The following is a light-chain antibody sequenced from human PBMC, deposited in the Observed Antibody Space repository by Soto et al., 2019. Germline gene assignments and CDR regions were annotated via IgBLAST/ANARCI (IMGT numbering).Light chain of an antibody. V-gene: IGLV2-14*01. CDR1: SSDIGAYGY. CDR3: SSYTSTDTHLL. CDR2: EVS. J-gene: IGLJ2*01. Sequence: QSVLTQPASVSGSPGQSITISCTGTSSDIGAYGYVSWYQQHPGKVPKLIIYEVSIRPSGISSRFSGPKSDNTASLTVSGLQAEDEADYYCSSYTSTDTHLLFGGGTKLTVL.